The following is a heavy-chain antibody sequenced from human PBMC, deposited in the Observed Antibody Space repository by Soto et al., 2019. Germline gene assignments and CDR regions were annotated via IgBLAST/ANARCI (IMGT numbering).Heavy chain of an antibody. J-gene: IGHJ4*02. CDR3: ARDLALITMVRGVIDY. CDR1: GFTFSSYG. CDR2: IWYDGSNK. V-gene: IGHV3-33*08. D-gene: IGHD3-10*01. Sequence: GGSLRLSCAASGFTFSSYGMHWVRQAPGKGLEWVAVIWYDGSNKYYADSVKGRFTISRDNSKNTLYLQMNSLRAEDTAVYYCARDLALITMVRGVIDYWGQGTLVTVSS.